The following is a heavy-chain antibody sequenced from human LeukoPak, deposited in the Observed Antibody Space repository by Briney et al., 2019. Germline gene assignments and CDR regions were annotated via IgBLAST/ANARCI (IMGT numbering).Heavy chain of an antibody. CDR1: GFTFSSYG. CDR3: ATLGGSDY. V-gene: IGHV3-30*03. J-gene: IGHJ4*02. Sequence: PGGSLRLSCAASGFTFSSYGMHWVRQAPGKGLEWVAVISYDGSNKYYADSVKGRFTISRDNSKNTLYLQMNSLRAEDTAVYYCATLGGSDYWGQGTLVTVSS. CDR2: ISYDGSNK. D-gene: IGHD3-16*01.